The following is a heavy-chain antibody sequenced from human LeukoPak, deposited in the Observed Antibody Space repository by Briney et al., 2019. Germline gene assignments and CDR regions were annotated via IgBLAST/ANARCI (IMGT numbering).Heavy chain of an antibody. CDR1: GGSISSSSYY. D-gene: IGHD6-19*01. V-gene: IGHV4-39*07. CDR3: AIGEQWLVVAFDI. J-gene: IGHJ3*02. CDR2: IYYSGST. Sequence: PSETLSLTCTVSGGSISSSSYYWGWIRQPPGKGLEWIGSIYYSGSTYYNPSLKSRVTISVDTSKKQFSLKLSSVTAADTAVYYCAIGEQWLVVAFDIWGQGTMVTVSS.